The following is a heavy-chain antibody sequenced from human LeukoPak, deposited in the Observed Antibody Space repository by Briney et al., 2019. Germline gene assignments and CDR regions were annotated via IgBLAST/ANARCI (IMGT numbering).Heavy chain of an antibody. Sequence: PSETLSLTCAVYGGSFSGYYRSWIRQPPGKGLEWIGEINHSGSTNYNPSLKSRVTISVDTSKNQFSLKLSSVTAADTAVYYCARGLGIAAPRVSDYWGQGTLVTVSS. V-gene: IGHV4-34*01. CDR1: GGSFSGYY. J-gene: IGHJ4*02. D-gene: IGHD6-13*01. CDR3: ARGLGIAAPRVSDY. CDR2: INHSGST.